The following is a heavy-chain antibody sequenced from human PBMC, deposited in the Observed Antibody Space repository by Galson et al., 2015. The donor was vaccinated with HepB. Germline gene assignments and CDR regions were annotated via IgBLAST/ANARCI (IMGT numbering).Heavy chain of an antibody. V-gene: IGHV3-30-3*01. Sequence: LRLSCAASGFTFNTYAMHWVRQAPGKGLEWVAIISYDESNTYYADSVKGRFTISRDNSKNTLHLQMNSLRADDTAVYYCARAWFGELLSYFFDYWGQGALVTVSS. D-gene: IGHD3-10*01. CDR2: ISYDESNT. J-gene: IGHJ4*02. CDR1: GFTFNTYA. CDR3: ARAWFGELLSYFFDY.